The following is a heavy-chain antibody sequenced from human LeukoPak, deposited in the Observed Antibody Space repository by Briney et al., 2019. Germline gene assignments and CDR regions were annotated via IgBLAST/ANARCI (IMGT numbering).Heavy chain of an antibody. J-gene: IGHJ5*02. CDR2: IYYSGST. CDR3: ARATWFGDLSVGNWFDP. CDR1: GGSISSYY. D-gene: IGHD3-10*01. Sequence: SETLSLTCTVSGGSISSYYWSWIRQPPGKGLEWIGYIYYSGSTNYNPSLKSRVTISVDKSRNHFSLKLSSVTAADTAVYYCARATWFGDLSVGNWFDPWGQGTLVTVSS. V-gene: IGHV4-59*12.